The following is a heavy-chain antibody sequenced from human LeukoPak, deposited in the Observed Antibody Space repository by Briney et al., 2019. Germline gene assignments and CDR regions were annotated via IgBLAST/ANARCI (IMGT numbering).Heavy chain of an antibody. CDR2: TYYRSKWSN. CDR3: VRDGGFVLDC. J-gene: IGHJ4*02. V-gene: IGHV6-1*01. CDR1: GDSVSSNSAT. D-gene: IGHD2-15*01. Sequence: SQTLSLTCAISGDSVSSNSATWHWIRQSPSRGLEWLGRTYYRSKWSNDYAVSVKSRITINPDTSKNQFSLQLNSVTPEDTAIYYCVRDGGFVLDCWGQGTLVTVSS.